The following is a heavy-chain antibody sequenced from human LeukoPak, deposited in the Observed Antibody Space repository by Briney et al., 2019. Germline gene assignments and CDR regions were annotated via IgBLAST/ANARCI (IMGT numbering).Heavy chain of an antibody. D-gene: IGHD6-13*01. Sequence: PGGSLRLSCAASGFTFSSYAMHWARQAPGKGLEWVAVISYDGSNKYYADSVKGRFTISRDNSKNTLYLQMNSLRAEDTAVYYCARGGIQQLNAHAYYYYGMDVWGQGTTVTVSS. J-gene: IGHJ6*02. CDR3: ARGGIQQLNAHAYYYYGMDV. V-gene: IGHV3-30-3*01. CDR1: GFTFSSYA. CDR2: ISYDGSNK.